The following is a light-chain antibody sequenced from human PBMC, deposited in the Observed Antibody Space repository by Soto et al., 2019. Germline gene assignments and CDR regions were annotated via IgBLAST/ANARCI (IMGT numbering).Light chain of an antibody. Sequence: ETLLPQCPGIPSLSTGEGAILSCRASQSVSSPYLAWYPQTHGQAPRLLIYDASTRATGVPVRFSGPRSWTEFTLPISRLQSEDVAVDYCQQNKDWPGTFGQGTKVDI. CDR2: DAS. CDR3: QQNKDWPGT. J-gene: IGKJ1*01. CDR1: QSVSSPY. V-gene: IGKV3D-20*02.